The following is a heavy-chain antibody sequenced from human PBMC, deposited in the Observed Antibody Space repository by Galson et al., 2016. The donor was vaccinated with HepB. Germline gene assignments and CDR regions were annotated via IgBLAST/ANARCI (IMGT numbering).Heavy chain of an antibody. CDR3: ATDNLAYCGADCYS. CDR1: GFTFSSYA. Sequence: SLRLSCAASGFTFSSYAMMWVRQTPGKGLERVSSISGSGRITYYADSGRGRFTISRDNSKSTLYRRMNSLRAEDTAVYYCATDNLAYCGADCYSWGQGTRVTVSS. D-gene: IGHD2-21*02. CDR2: ISGSGRIT. J-gene: IGHJ5*02. V-gene: IGHV3-23*01.